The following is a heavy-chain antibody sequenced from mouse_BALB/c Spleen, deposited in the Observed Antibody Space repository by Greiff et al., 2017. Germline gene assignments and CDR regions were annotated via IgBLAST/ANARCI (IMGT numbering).Heavy chain of an antibody. CDR1: GFNIKDTY. Sequence: EVQLQQSGAELVKPGASVKLSCTASGFNIKDTYMHWVKQRPEQGLEWIGRIDPANGNTKYDPKFQGKATITADTSSNTAYLQLSSLTSEDTAVYYCAIKLLRYWYFDVWGAGTTVTVSS. J-gene: IGHJ1*01. CDR3: AIKLLRYWYFDV. V-gene: IGHV14-3*02. CDR2: IDPANGNT. D-gene: IGHD1-1*01.